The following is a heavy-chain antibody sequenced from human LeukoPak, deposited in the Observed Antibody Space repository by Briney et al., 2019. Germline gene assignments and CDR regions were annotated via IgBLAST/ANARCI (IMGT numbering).Heavy chain of an antibody. Sequence: GGSLRLSCAASGFTFSSYAMHWVRQAPGKGLEWVAVISYDGSNKYYADSVKGRFTISRDNSKNTLYLQMNSLRAEDTAVYYCARVQAVADHYYYYGMDVWGQGTTVTVSS. J-gene: IGHJ6*02. CDR3: ARVQAVADHYYYYGMDV. D-gene: IGHD6-19*01. V-gene: IGHV3-30-3*01. CDR1: GFTFSSYA. CDR2: ISYDGSNK.